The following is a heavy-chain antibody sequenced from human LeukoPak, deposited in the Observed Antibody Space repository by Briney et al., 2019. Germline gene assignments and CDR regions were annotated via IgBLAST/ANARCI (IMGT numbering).Heavy chain of an antibody. Sequence: SETLSLTCSVSGGSISSSSYYWGWIRQPPGKGLEWIGSIYYSGSTYYNPSLKSRVTISVDTSKNQFSLKLSSVTAADTAVYYCARAPTYYYDSSGYPHAFDIWGQGTMVTVSS. D-gene: IGHD3-22*01. CDR2: IYYSGST. J-gene: IGHJ3*02. V-gene: IGHV4-39*07. CDR3: ARAPTYYYDSSGYPHAFDI. CDR1: GGSISSSSYY.